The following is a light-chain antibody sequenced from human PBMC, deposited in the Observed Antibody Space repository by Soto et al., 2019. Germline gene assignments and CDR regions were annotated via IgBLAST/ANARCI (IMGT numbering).Light chain of an antibody. Sequence: QSALTQPPSASGTPGQRVTISCSGSSSNIANNYVYWYQHLPGTAPKVLIYKNNQRPSGVPNRFFGSKSGTSASLAISGLRSEEEADYYCAAWDDPLSGWVFGGETKVTVL. CDR3: AAWDDPLSGWV. CDR1: SSNIANNY. CDR2: KNN. J-gene: IGLJ3*02. V-gene: IGLV1-47*01.